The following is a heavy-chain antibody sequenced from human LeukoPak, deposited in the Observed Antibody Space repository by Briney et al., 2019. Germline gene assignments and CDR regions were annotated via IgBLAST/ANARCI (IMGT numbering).Heavy chain of an antibody. J-gene: IGHJ4*02. CDR3: AGASPCSGGSCYHTTAPDY. Sequence: QIGGSLRLSCAASGFTVSSNYMSWVRQAPGKGLEWVSVIYSGGSTYYADSVKGRFTISRDNAKNSLYLQMNSLRAEDTAVYYCAGASPCSGGSCYHTTAPDYWGQGTLVTVSS. CDR1: GFTVSSNY. V-gene: IGHV3-66*01. D-gene: IGHD2-15*01. CDR2: IYSGGST.